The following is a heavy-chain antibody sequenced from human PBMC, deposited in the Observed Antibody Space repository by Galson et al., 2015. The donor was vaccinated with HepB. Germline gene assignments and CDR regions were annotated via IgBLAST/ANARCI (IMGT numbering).Heavy chain of an antibody. CDR2: INSDESST. Sequence: SLRLSCAASGFTFSRYWMHWVRQAPGKGLVWVSRINSDESSTTYADSVKGRFTISRDNVKNTLYLQMNSLRAEDTAVYYCARVRDSGWSDYWGQGTLVTVSS. CDR1: GFTFSRYW. CDR3: ARVRDSGWSDY. J-gene: IGHJ4*02. V-gene: IGHV3-74*01. D-gene: IGHD6-19*01.